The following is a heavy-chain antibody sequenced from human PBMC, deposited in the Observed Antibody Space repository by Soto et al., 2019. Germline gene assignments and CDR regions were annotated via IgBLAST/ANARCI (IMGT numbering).Heavy chain of an antibody. CDR3: ARVPHKLRYCSSTRCQLEAYYYGMDV. CDR2: INPNSGGT. D-gene: IGHD2-2*01. CDR1: GYTFTGYY. V-gene: IGHV1-2*02. Sequence: ASVKVSCKASGYTFTGYYMHWVRQAPGQGLEWMGWINPNSGGTNYAQKFQGRVTMTRDTSISTAYMELSRLRSDDTAVYYCARVPHKLRYCSSTRCQLEAYYYGMDVWGQGTTVTVSS. J-gene: IGHJ6*02.